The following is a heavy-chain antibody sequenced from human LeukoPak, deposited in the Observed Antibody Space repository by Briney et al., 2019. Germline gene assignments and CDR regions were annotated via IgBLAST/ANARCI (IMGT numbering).Heavy chain of an antibody. CDR1: GFNFYNYA. D-gene: IGHD2-21*01. CDR2: IGGSVGGT. J-gene: IGHJ4*02. Sequence: GGSLRLSCAASGFNFYNYAMLWVRQAPGKGLEWVAGIGGSVGGTYYADSVKGRFTISRDNAKNSLYLQMNSLRAEDTAVYYCTIFFRVYSGGACYVGIDDYCGQGTLVTVSS. CDR3: TIFFRVYSGGACYVGIDDY. V-gene: IGHV3-23*01.